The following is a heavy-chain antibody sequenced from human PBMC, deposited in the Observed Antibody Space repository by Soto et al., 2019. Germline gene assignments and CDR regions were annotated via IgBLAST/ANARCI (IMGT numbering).Heavy chain of an antibody. CDR1: GVSINSSFYY. CDR3: ARHDYGDYVDF. J-gene: IGHJ4*01. V-gene: IGHV4-39*01. CDR2: IYHSGSN. D-gene: IGHD4-17*01. Sequence: SETLCLTCTVSGVSINSSFYYWGWIRQPAGKGLEWIGSIYHSGSNYYNPSLGGRLSISIDTSKSQFSLKLRSVTAADTAVYHCARHDYGDYVDFWGHGILVTVSS.